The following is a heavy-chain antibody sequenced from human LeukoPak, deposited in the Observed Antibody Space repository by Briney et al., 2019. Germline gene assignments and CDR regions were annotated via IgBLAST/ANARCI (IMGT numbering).Heavy chain of an antibody. CDR3: ARASYCSDGSCYSDY. Sequence: ASLRVSCKASGYTFSIYSISWVRHAPGQGLEWMGWISAYNGNTIYAQKVKGRVTMTTDTSTSTAYMELTSLKSDDTAVYYCARASYCSDGSCYSDYWGQGTLVTVSS. D-gene: IGHD2-15*01. J-gene: IGHJ4*02. CDR1: GYTFSIYS. CDR2: ISAYNGNT. V-gene: IGHV1-18*01.